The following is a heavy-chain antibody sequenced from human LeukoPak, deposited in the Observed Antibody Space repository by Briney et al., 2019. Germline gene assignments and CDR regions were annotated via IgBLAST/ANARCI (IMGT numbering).Heavy chain of an antibody. CDR1: GGTFSSYA. CDR2: IIPIFGTA. V-gene: IGHV1-69*05. Sequence: SVKVSCKASGGTFSSYAISWVRQAPGQGLEWMGGIIPIFGTANYAQKFQGRVTITTDESTSTAYMELSSLRSEDTAVYYCARAERDTNFRFDPWGQGTLVTVSS. CDR3: ARAERDTNFRFDP. J-gene: IGHJ5*02. D-gene: IGHD1-1*01.